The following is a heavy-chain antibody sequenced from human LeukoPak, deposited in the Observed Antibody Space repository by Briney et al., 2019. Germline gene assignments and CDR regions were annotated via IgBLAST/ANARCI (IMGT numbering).Heavy chain of an antibody. V-gene: IGHV4-30-2*01. CDR1: GGSISSGGYS. Sequence: PSETLSLTCAVSGGSISSGGYSWSWIRQPPGKGLEWIGYIYHSGSTYYNPSLKSRVTISVDRSKNQFSLKLSSVTAADTAVYYCARGVQAELLWFGELSHNWFDPWGQGTLVTVSS. J-gene: IGHJ5*02. CDR3: ARGVQAELLWFGELSHNWFDP. D-gene: IGHD3-10*01. CDR2: IYHSGST.